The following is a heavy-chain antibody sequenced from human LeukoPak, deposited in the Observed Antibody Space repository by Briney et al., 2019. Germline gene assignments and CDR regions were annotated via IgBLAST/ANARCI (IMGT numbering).Heavy chain of an antibody. CDR3: IRGGIQVSGIDAFDI. CDR2: IGIAGDT. Sequence: GGSLRLSCAASGFTFSSYDMHWVRQAPGRGLEWVSAIGIAGDTYYPDSVKGRFTISRENAKNSMYLQMNSLKDGDTAVYYCIRGGIQVSGIDAFDIWGQRTMVTLSS. CDR1: GFTFSSYD. V-gene: IGHV3-13*01. J-gene: IGHJ3*02. D-gene: IGHD5/OR15-5a*01.